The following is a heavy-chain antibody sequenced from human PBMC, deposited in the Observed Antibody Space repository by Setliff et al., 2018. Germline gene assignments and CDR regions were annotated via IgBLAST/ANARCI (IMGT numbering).Heavy chain of an antibody. CDR1: GFTFSRYA. J-gene: IGHJ4*02. CDR3: ARSPYRGKGGYTYGF. D-gene: IGHD5-18*01. Sequence: GGSLRLSCAASGFTFSRYALHWVRQAPGKGLEWVALISFDGSNEHYADSVKGRFTISRDNSINTVYLQMNSLRREDTAVYYCARSPYRGKGGYTYGFWGQGTLVTVSS. V-gene: IGHV3-30*04. CDR2: ISFDGSNE.